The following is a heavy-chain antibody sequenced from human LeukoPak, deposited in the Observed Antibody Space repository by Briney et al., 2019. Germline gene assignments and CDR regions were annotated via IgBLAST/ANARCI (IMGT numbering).Heavy chain of an antibody. Sequence: SETLSLTCIVSGGSIGSSSYFWGWIRQPPGKGLEWIGSLYYSGSTYYNPSLKSRVTISVDTSTNHFSLKLSSVTAADTAVYYCARLFSSAFYYYYGMDVWGQGTTVTVSS. D-gene: IGHD6-19*01. J-gene: IGHJ6*02. CDR2: LYYSGST. CDR3: ARLFSSAFYYYYGMDV. CDR1: GGSIGSSSYF. V-gene: IGHV4-39*02.